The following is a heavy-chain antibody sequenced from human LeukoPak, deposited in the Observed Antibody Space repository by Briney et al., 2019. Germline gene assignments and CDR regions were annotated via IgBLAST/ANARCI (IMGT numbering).Heavy chain of an antibody. Sequence: SETLSLTCTVSGGSVSHSSYYWGWIRQPPGKGLEWIGYIYYIGSTDYNPSLKSRVTLSVDTSKNQFSLRLRSVTAADTAVYYCARAYGPNSPLYWGQGTLVTVSS. CDR2: IYYIGST. CDR3: ARAYGPNSPLY. D-gene: IGHD4-23*01. J-gene: IGHJ4*02. CDR1: GGSVSHSSYY. V-gene: IGHV4-61*01.